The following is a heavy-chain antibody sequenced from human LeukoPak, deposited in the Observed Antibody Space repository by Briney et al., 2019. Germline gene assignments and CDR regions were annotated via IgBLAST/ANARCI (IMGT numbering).Heavy chain of an antibody. CDR1: GYTLTELS. Sequence: GASVKVSCKVSGYTLTELSMHWVRQAPGKGLEWMGGFDPEDGETIYAQKFQGRVTMTGDTSISTAYMELSSLMSDDTAVYYCARAVRNQLLSDYWGQGTLVTVSS. CDR3: ARAVRNQLLSDY. D-gene: IGHD2-2*01. V-gene: IGHV1-24*01. J-gene: IGHJ4*02. CDR2: FDPEDGET.